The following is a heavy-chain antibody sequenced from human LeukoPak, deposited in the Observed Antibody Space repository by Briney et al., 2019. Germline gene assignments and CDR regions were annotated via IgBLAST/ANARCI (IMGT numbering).Heavy chain of an antibody. V-gene: IGHV4-34*01. J-gene: IGHJ4*02. CDR3: ARAGSRMVRGVNPGPIFGY. D-gene: IGHD3-10*01. Sequence: KTSETLSLTCAVYGGSFSGYYWSWIRQPPGKGLEWIGEINHSGSTNYNPSLKSRVTISVDTSKNQFSLKLSSVTAADTAVYYCARAGSRMVRGVNPGPIFGYWGQGTLVTVSS. CDR2: INHSGST. CDR1: GGSFSGYY.